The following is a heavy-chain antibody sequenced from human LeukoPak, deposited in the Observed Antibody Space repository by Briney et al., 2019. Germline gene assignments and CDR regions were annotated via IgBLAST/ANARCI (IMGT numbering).Heavy chain of an antibody. V-gene: IGHV3-30*02. CDR3: AKDGTIFGVVRSFFDY. CDR1: GFTFSSYG. J-gene: IGHJ4*02. CDR2: IRYDGSNK. D-gene: IGHD3-3*01. Sequence: GGSLRLSCAASGFTFSSYGMHWVRQAPGKGLEWVAFIRYDGSNKYYADSVKGRFTISRDNSKNTLYLQMNSLRAEDTAAYYCAKDGTIFGVVRSFFDYWGQGTLVTVSS.